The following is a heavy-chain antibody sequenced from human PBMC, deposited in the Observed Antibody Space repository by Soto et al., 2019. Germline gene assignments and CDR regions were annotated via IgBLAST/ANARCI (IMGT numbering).Heavy chain of an antibody. CDR2: INSDGSST. CDR3: ARVSYDFWSGYSDYYYYGMDV. V-gene: IGHV3-74*01. CDR1: GFTFSSYW. J-gene: IGHJ6*02. D-gene: IGHD3-3*01. Sequence: GGSLRLSCAASGFTFSSYWMHWVRQAPGKGLVWVSRINSDGSSTSYADSVKGRFTISRDNAKNTLYLQMNSLRAEDTAVYYCARVSYDFWSGYSDYYYYGMDVSGQGTTVTVSS.